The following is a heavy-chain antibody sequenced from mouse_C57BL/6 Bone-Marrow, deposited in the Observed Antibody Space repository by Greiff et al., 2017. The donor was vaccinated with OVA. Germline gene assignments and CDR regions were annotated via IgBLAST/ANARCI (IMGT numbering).Heavy chain of an antibody. V-gene: IGHV1-69*01. J-gene: IGHJ2*01. CDR1: GYTFTSYW. CDR3: ARLTGGFDY. CDR2: IDPSDSYT. Sequence: VQLQQPGAELVMPGASVKLSCKASGYTFTSYWMHWVKQRPGQGLEWIGEIDPSDSYTNYNQKFKGKSTLTVDKSSSTAYMQLSSLTSEDSAVYYCARLTGGFDYWGQGTTLTVSS. D-gene: IGHD4-1*01.